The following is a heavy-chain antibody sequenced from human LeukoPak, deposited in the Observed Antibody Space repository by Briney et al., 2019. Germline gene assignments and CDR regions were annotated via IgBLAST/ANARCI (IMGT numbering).Heavy chain of an antibody. D-gene: IGHD1-26*01. CDR3: ARGGHDGTYYLSY. J-gene: IGHJ4*02. V-gene: IGHV3-21*01. CDR2: ISSSGSYI. CDR1: GFTFSLYS. Sequence: GGSLRLSCAASGFTFSLYSITWVRQTPGRGLEWVSSISSSGSYIYYADSVKGRFTVSRDNAKNSLSLQMNSLRAEDTAVYYCARGGHDGTYYLSYWGQGTLVTVSS.